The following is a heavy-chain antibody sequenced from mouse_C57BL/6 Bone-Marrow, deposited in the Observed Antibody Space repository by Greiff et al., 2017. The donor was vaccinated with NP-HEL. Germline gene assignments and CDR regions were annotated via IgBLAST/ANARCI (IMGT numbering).Heavy chain of an antibody. CDR3: ARVYYYGYIDV. Sequence: QVHVKQSGAELARPGASVKMSCKASGYTFTSYTMHWVKQRPGQGLEWIGYINPSSGYTKYNQKFKDTATLTADKSSSTAYMQLSSLTSEDSAVYYCARVYYYGYIDVWGTGTTVTVSS. D-gene: IGHD1-1*01. V-gene: IGHV1-4*01. CDR1: GYTFTSYT. J-gene: IGHJ1*03. CDR2: INPSSGYT.